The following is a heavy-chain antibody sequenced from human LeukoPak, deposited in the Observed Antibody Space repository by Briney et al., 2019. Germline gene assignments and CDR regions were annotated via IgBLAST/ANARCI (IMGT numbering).Heavy chain of an antibody. CDR1: GFNFSSHW. V-gene: IGHV3-7*01. Sequence: GSLRLSCAAAGFNFSSHWMSWVRQAPGKGLEWVANIKKDGGEIFYADSVKGRFTIFRDNAKNALYLQMSSLRGEDTALYYCARDRRAASAPDYWGQGTLVTVSS. J-gene: IGHJ4*02. CDR2: IKKDGGEI. D-gene: IGHD6-13*01. CDR3: ARDRRAASAPDY.